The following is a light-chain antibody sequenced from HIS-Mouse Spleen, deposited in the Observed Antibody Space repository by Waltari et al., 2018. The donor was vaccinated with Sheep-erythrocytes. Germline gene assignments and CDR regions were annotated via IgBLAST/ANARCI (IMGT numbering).Light chain of an antibody. V-gene: IGLV2-8*01. Sequence: QSALPQPTSASGSPGQSVTISCTGTSSDVGGYNYVSWYQQHPGKAPKLMIYEVSKRPSGVPDRFSGSKSGNTASLTVSGLQAEDEADYYCSSYAGSNNWVFGGGTK. CDR2: EVS. CDR1: SSDVGGYNY. J-gene: IGLJ3*02. CDR3: SSYAGSNNWV.